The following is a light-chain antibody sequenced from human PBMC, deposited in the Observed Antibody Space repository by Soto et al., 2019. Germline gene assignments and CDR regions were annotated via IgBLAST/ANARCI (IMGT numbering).Light chain of an antibody. CDR3: CSYAGSSTLM. CDR2: EGN. CDR1: SSDVGSYNL. J-gene: IGLJ3*02. Sequence: QSALTQPASVSGSPGQSITISCTGTSSDVGSYNLVSWYQQHPGKAPRLMIYEGNKRPSGVSNRFSGSKSGNTASLTISGPQAEDEADYYCCSYAGSSTLMFGGGTKLTVL. V-gene: IGLV2-23*01.